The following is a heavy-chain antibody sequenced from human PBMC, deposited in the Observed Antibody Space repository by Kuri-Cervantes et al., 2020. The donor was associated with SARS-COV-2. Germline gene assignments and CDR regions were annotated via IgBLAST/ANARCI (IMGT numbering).Heavy chain of an antibody. Sequence: SGPTLVKPTQTLTLTCTFSGFSLSTSGMCVSWIRQPPGKGLEWIGSIYYSGSTYYNPSLTSRVTISVDTSKNQFSLKLSSVTAADTAVYYCARLAYSSSWDQYYFDYWGQGTLVTVSS. D-gene: IGHD6-13*01. V-gene: IGHV4-39*07. J-gene: IGHJ4*02. CDR3: ARLAYSSSWDQYYFDY. CDR2: IYYSGST. CDR1: GFSLSTSGMC.